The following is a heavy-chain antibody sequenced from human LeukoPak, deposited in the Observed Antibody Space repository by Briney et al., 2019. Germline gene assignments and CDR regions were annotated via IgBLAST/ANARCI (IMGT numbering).Heavy chain of an antibody. CDR2: VTGNADST. CDR3: AKRYGSSGFNWFDP. Sequence: GTSLRLSCAASGFPFSSYALTWVRQAPGMGLEWVSTVTGNADSTYYADSVKGRFTISRDNSRNILYLQMNSLRAEDTAVYYCAKRYGSSGFNWFDPWGQGTLVTVSS. V-gene: IGHV3-23*01. J-gene: IGHJ5*02. CDR1: GFPFSSYA. D-gene: IGHD3-22*01.